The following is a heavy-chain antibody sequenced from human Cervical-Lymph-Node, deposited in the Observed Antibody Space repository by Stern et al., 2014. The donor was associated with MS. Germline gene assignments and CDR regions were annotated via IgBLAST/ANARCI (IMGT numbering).Heavy chain of an antibody. CDR1: GITFSSYG. CDR3: ATSFRSGRTRSYVYDGMDV. D-gene: IGHD6-19*01. V-gene: IGHV3-48*02. CDR2: ITTSSSTM. J-gene: IGHJ6*02. Sequence: VQLVESGGGLVQPGGSLRLSCAASGITFSSYGVNWVRQAPGKGLEWVSYITTSSSTMYYADSVKGRFTISRDNAKNSLFLQMNSLRDEDTAVYYCATSFRSGRTRSYVYDGMDVWGQGTRVTVSS.